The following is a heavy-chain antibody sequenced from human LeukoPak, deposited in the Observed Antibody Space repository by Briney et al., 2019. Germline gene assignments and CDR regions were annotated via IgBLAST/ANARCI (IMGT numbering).Heavy chain of an antibody. D-gene: IGHD6-6*01. CDR2: IIPICGAA. CDR1: GCTFSSYA. V-gene: IGHV1-69*13. J-gene: IGHJ3*02. CDR3: ARGQAPKGLVSDAFDI. Sequence: ASVKVSCKASGCTFSSYAISWVRQAPGQGLEWMGGIIPICGAANYAQKFQGRVTITADESTSTDYMELSSLRSEDTAVYYCARGQAPKGLVSDAFDIWGQGTMVTVSS.